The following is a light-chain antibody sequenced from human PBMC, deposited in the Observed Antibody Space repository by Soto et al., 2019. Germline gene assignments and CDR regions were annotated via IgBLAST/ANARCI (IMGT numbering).Light chain of an antibody. Sequence: DIQMTQSPSTLSASVGDRVTITCRASQSISSWLAWYKQKPGKAPNLLIYKASSLESGVPSRFSGSGSETEFTLAIRSLKPDDFATYYCQQYNSYSTFGQGTKVDIK. CDR2: KAS. CDR3: QQYNSYST. V-gene: IGKV1-5*03. CDR1: QSISSW. J-gene: IGKJ1*01.